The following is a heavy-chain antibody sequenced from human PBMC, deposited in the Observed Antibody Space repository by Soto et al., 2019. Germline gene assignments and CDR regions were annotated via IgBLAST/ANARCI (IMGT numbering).Heavy chain of an antibody. J-gene: IGHJ5*01. Sequence: GGPLRLPYAASGFNFGNFGVHWVRQAPGKGLEYVSAIHSSGGTTYYADSVKGRFTISRDNSRNTLYLQVGSLRADDMAVYYCAIWVSLTGLDSWVQGTLVIGSS. CDR3: AIWVSLTGLDS. CDR2: IHSSGGTT. V-gene: IGHV3-64*02. D-gene: IGHD3-10*01. CDR1: GFNFGNFG.